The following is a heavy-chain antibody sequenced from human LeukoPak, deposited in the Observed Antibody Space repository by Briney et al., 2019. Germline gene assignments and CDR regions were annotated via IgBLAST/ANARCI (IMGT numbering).Heavy chain of an antibody. V-gene: IGHV4-34*01. D-gene: IGHD6-13*01. Sequence: SETLSLTCAVYGGSFSGYYWSWIRQPPGKGLEWIGEINHSGSTNYNPSLKSRVTISVDTSKNQFPLKLSSVTAADTAVYYCAQAGIAGTEIDYWGQGTLVTVSS. CDR1: GGSFSGYY. J-gene: IGHJ4*02. CDR2: INHSGST. CDR3: AQAGIAGTEIDY.